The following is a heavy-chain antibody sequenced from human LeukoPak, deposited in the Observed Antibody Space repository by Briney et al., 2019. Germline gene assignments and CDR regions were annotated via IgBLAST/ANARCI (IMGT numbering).Heavy chain of an antibody. V-gene: IGHV3-74*01. CDR2: SDNTGSDT. Sequence: GESLRLSCAASGFTLSRYWMHWVRQAPGKGLVWVSRSDNTGSDTSYADSVKGRFTISRDNAKNSLYLQMNSLRAEDTAVYYCAKPAQNDVFDIGAKGKMATVSS. CDR1: GFTLSRYW. J-gene: IGHJ3*02. CDR3: AKPAQNDVFDI.